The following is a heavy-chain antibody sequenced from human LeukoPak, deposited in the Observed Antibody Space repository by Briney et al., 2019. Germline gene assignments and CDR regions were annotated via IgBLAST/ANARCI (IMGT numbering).Heavy chain of an antibody. J-gene: IGHJ2*01. CDR2: ISYDGSNK. D-gene: IGHD4-17*01. CDR1: GFTSSSYA. V-gene: IGHV3-30*04. Sequence: GRSLRLSCAASGFTSSSYAMHWVRQAPGKGLEWVAVISYDGSNKYYADSVKGRFTISRDNSKNTLYLQMNSLRAEDTAVYYCARVGTTGWYFDLWGRGTLVTVSS. CDR3: ARVGTTGWYFDL.